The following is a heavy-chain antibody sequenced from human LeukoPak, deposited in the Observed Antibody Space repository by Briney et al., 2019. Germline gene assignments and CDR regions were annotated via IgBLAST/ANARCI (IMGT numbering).Heavy chain of an antibody. CDR2: IYSGGST. D-gene: IGHD4-23*01. CDR3: ARDRLRWTDDAFDI. J-gene: IGHJ3*02. Sequence: HPGGSLRLSCAASGFTVSSNYMSWVRQAPGKGLEWVSVIYSGGSTYYADSVKGRFTISRDNSKNTLYLQMNSLRAEDTAVYYCARDRLRWTDDAFDIWGQGTMVTVSS. CDR1: GFTVSSNY. V-gene: IGHV3-66*01.